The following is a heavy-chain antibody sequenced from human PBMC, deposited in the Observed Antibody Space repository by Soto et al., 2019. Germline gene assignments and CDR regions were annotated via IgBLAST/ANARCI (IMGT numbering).Heavy chain of an antibody. CDR3: ARSGSYSWLPY. J-gene: IGHJ4*02. D-gene: IGHD1-26*01. Sequence: EVQLLESGGGLVQPGGSLRLSCAASGFTFSSYAVSWVRQAPGKGLEWVSSINNSGGSTYYADSVKGRFTVSRDNSKNTLYLQMNSLRAEDTAVYYCARSGSYSWLPYWGQGTLVTVSS. CDR1: GFTFSSYA. CDR2: INNSGGST. V-gene: IGHV3-23*01.